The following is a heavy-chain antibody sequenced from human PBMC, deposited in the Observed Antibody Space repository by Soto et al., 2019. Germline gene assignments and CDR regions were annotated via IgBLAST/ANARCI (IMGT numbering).Heavy chain of an antibody. Sequence: SVKVSCKASGGTFSSYAISWVRQAPGQGLEWMGGIIPIFGTANYAQKFQGRVTITADESTSTAYMELSSLRSEDTAVYYCASCTNGDYVPYYYYYYGMDVWGPGTTVTVSS. V-gene: IGHV1-69*13. CDR2: IIPIFGTA. CDR3: ASCTNGDYVPYYYYYYGMDV. CDR1: GGTFSSYA. J-gene: IGHJ6*02. D-gene: IGHD4-17*01.